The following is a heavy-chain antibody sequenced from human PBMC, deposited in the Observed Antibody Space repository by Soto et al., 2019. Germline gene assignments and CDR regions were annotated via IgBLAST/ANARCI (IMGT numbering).Heavy chain of an antibody. Sequence: GGSLRLSCAASGFTFSSYAMSWVRQAPGKGLEWVSAISGSGGSTCYADSVKGRFTISRDNSKNTLYLQMNSLRAEDTAVYYCAKDPKYYYGSGSYGDYWGQGTLVTVSS. CDR2: ISGSGGST. D-gene: IGHD3-10*01. V-gene: IGHV3-23*01. J-gene: IGHJ4*02. CDR1: GFTFSSYA. CDR3: AKDPKYYYGSGSYGDY.